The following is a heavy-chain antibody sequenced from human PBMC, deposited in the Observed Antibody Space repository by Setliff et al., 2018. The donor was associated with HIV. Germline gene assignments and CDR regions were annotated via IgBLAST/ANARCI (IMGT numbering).Heavy chain of an antibody. J-gene: IGHJ6*02. CDR2: FIPMFGST. Sequence: ASVKVSCKASGGTFSTYAINRVRQAAGQGLEWMGRFIPMFGSTKYAQKFQGRVTITRDTSASTAYMELSSLRSEDTAVYYCARAPPTTLIVGTMDVWGQGTTVTVSS. D-gene: IGHD3-22*01. CDR1: GGTFSTYA. V-gene: IGHV1-69*05. CDR3: ARAPPTTLIVGTMDV.